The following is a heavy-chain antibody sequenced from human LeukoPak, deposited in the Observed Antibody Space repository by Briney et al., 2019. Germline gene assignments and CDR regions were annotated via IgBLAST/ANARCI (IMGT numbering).Heavy chain of an antibody. J-gene: IGHJ4*02. CDR1: GGTFSSYA. CDR2: IIPIFGTA. V-gene: IGHV1-69*05. CDR3: ARGRGYRSGPDVY. Sequence: ASVKVSCKASGGTFSSYAISWVRQAPGQGLEWMGGIIPIFGTANYAQKFQGRVTITRDESTSTAYMELSSLRSEDTAVYYCARGRGYRSGPDVYWGQGTLVTVSS. D-gene: IGHD5-18*01.